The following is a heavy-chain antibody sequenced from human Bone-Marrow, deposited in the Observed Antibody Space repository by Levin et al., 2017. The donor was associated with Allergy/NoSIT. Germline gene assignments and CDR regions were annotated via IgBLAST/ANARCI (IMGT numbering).Heavy chain of an antibody. J-gene: IGHJ4*02. CDR2: IFYTGTT. Sequence: GSLRLSCSVSGGSISSSTHYWGWIRQPPGKWLEWIGIIFYTGTTFYNPSLKSLVSISVDPSKNQFSLKLSSVTAAETAVYYCASSWAGLWFDYWGQGTLVTFSA. CDR1: GGSISSSTHY. D-gene: IGHD5-18*01. V-gene: IGHV4-39*01. CDR3: ASSWAGLWFDY.